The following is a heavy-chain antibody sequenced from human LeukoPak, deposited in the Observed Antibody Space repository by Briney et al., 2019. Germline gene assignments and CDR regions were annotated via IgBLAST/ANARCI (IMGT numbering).Heavy chain of an antibody. D-gene: IGHD5-12*01. CDR2: ISVSGGST. V-gene: IGHV3-23*01. CDR1: GFTFSSYA. CDR3: AKDRYRGLGDY. Sequence: GGSLRLSCAAPGFTFSSYALSWVRQAPGKGREWVSAISVSGGSTYYADSVRGRYTISRDNSKNTLYLQMNSLRAEDTAVYYCAKDRYRGLGDYWGQGTLVTVSS. J-gene: IGHJ4*02.